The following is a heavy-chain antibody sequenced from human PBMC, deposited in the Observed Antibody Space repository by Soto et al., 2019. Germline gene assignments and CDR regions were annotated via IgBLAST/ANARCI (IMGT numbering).Heavy chain of an antibody. CDR1: GYTFTSYY. CDR3: ARSIVVVTALDY. CDR2: INASNGNT. Sequence: ASVKVSCKASGYTFTSYYIQWVRQAPGQRLEWMGRINASNGNTKYSQKFQGRVTITRDTSASTAYMELSSLRSEDTAVYYCARSIVVVTALDYWGQGTLVTVSS. V-gene: IGHV1-3*01. D-gene: IGHD2-21*02. J-gene: IGHJ4*02.